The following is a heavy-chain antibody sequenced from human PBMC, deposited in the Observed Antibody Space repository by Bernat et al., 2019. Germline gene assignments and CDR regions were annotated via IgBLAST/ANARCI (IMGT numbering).Heavy chain of an antibody. Sequence: EVQLLESGGGLVQPGGSLRLSCTASGFTFSYYVMSWVRQAPGKGLEWVSGVSGSGDNTYYADSVKGRFTISRDNSKNTLFLQMDSLTTEDTALYFCARGQGAMTTVTSGFYYYMDVWGKGTTVSVSS. V-gene: IGHV3-23*01. D-gene: IGHD4-11*01. CDR1: GFTFSYYV. CDR2: VSGSGDNT. CDR3: ARGQGAMTTVTSGFYYYMDV. J-gene: IGHJ6*03.